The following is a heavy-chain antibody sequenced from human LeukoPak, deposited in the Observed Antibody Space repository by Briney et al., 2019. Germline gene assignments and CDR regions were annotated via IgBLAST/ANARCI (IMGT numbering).Heavy chain of an antibody. CDR3: ARDFDLYCSGGRCYPSHFDY. CDR1: GFTFSTYG. D-gene: IGHD2-15*01. V-gene: IGHV3-33*01. Sequence: GGSLRLSCAASGFTFSTYGMHWVRQAPGKGLEWVAVIWYDGSNKYADSVKCRFTISRDNSKNTLYLQMSSLRAEDTAVYYCARDFDLYCSGGRCYPSHFDYWGQGTLVTVSS. J-gene: IGHJ4*02. CDR2: IWYDGSNK.